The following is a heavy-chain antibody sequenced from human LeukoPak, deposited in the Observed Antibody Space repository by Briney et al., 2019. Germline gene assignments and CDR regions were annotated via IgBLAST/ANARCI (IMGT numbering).Heavy chain of an antibody. CDR2: IYYSGST. D-gene: IGHD6-13*01. CDR1: GVSISSYY. Sequence: SETLSLTCTVSGVSISSYYWSWIRQPPGKGLEWIGYIYYSGSTNYNPSLKSRVTISVDTSKNQFSLKLSSVTAADTAVYYCAREAIAGWDYWGQGTLVTVSS. V-gene: IGHV4-59*01. CDR3: AREAIAGWDY. J-gene: IGHJ4*02.